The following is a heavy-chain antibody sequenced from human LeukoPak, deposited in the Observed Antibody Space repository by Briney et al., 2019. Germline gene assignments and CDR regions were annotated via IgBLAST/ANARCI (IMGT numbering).Heavy chain of an antibody. CDR1: GFTFSTYG. CDR3: ARIFSSAWGELGY. V-gene: IGHV3-30*03. D-gene: IGHD6-19*01. Sequence: PGGSLRLSCAASGFTFSTYGMHWVRQAPGKGLEWVAVISYDGSNKYYADSVKGRFTISRDNSKNTLYLQMNGLRAEDTAVYCCARIFSSAWGELGYWGQGTLVTVSS. J-gene: IGHJ4*02. CDR2: ISYDGSNK.